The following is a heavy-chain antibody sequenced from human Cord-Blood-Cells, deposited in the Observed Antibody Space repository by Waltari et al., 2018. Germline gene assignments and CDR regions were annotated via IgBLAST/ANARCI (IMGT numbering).Heavy chain of an antibody. V-gene: IGHV4-34*01. CDR2: INHSGST. Sequence: QVQLQQWGAGLLKPSETLSLTCAVYGGSFSGYYCSWIRQPPGKRREWIGEINHSGSTNYNPSLKSRVTISVDTSKNQFSLKLSSVTAADTAVYYCARGWGPDCSGGSCFDAVFDYWGQGTLVTVSS. D-gene: IGHD2-15*01. CDR1: GGSFSGYY. J-gene: IGHJ4*02. CDR3: ARGWGPDCSGGSCFDAVFDY.